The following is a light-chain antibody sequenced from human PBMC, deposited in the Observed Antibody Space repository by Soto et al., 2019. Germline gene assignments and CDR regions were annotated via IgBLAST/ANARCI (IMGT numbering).Light chain of an antibody. CDR2: EDN. V-gene: IGLV6-57*02. CDR3: QSYDSSNPWV. Sequence: NFMLTQSHSVSESPGKTVTISCTGSSDSIASYYVQWYQQRPGSAPTAVIYEDNQRPSGVPDRFSGSIDRASNSASLTISGLKTEDEADYYCQSYDSSNPWVFGGGTKLTVL. CDR1: SDSIASYY. J-gene: IGLJ3*02.